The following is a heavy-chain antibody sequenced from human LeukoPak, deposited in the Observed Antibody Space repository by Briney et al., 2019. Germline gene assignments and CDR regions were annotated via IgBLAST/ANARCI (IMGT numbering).Heavy chain of an antibody. CDR3: AREGRRDGYRPDTFDY. J-gene: IGHJ4*02. CDR1: GGTFSSCA. CDR2: IIPILGIA. D-gene: IGHD5-24*01. V-gene: IGHV1-69*04. Sequence: ASVKVSCKASGGTFSSCAISWVRQAPGQGLEWMGRIIPILGIANYAQKFQGRVTITADKSTSTAYMELSSLRSEDTAVYYCAREGRRDGYRPDTFDYWGQGTLVTVSS.